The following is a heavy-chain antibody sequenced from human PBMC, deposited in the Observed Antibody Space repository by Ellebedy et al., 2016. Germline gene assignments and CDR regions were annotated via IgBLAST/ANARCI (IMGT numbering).Heavy chain of an antibody. Sequence: SETLSLTCTVSGGSIGNYYWNWIRQSPGRGLEWIGYSHHSGSSNYNPSLKSRVTVTVDTSKNQFSLKLSSMTAADTAIYYCAKCRHSTGCLLDSWGQGTFVTVSS. CDR3: AKCRHSTGCLLDS. CDR2: SHHSGSS. V-gene: IGHV4-59*01. CDR1: GGSIGNYY. J-gene: IGHJ4*02. D-gene: IGHD6-19*01.